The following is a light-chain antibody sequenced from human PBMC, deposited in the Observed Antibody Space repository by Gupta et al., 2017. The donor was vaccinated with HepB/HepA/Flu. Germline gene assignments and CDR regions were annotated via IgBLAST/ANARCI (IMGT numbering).Light chain of an antibody. CDR1: SSYVGTYNL. J-gene: IGLJ3*02. CDR3: CSYAGSYTWV. Sequence: QSALTQPAPVSGSPGQSITISCTGTSSYVGTYNLVSWYQQHPGKAPKLMIYEVTKRPSGVSNRFSGSKSGNTASLTISGLQAEDEADYYCCSYAGSYTWVFGGGTKLTVL. CDR2: EVT. V-gene: IGLV2-23*02.